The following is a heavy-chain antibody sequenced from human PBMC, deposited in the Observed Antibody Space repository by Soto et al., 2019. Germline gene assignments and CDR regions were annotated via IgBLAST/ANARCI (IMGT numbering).Heavy chain of an antibody. CDR2: ISSSSSYT. CDR3: ARDADILTGSDAFDI. V-gene: IGHV3-11*05. J-gene: IGHJ3*02. Sequence: GGSLRLSCAASGFTFSDYYMSWIRQAPGKGLEWVSYISSSSSYTNYADSVKGRFTISRDNAKNSLYLQMNSLRAEDTAVYYCARDADILTGSDAFDIWGQGTMVT. CDR1: GFTFSDYY. D-gene: IGHD3-9*01.